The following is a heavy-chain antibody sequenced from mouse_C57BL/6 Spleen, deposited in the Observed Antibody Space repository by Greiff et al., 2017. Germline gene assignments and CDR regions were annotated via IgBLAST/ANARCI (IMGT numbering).Heavy chain of an antibody. Sequence: EVKLLESGPGLVKPSQSLSLTCSVTGYSITSCYYWNWIRQIPGNKQEWMGYIRYDGSNNYNPSLKNRISITRDTSNTQLFLKLNSVTAEDTATYYCARDAWFAYWGQGTLVTVSA. V-gene: IGHV3-6*01. CDR3: ARDAWFAY. J-gene: IGHJ3*01. CDR1: GYSITSCYY. CDR2: IRYDGSN.